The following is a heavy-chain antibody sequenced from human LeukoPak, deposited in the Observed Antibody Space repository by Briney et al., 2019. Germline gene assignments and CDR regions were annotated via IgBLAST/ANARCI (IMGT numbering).Heavy chain of an antibody. Sequence: PGRSLRLSCAASGFTFSSYGMHWVRQAPGKGLEWVAVISYDGSNKYYADSVKGRFTISRDNSKNTLYLQMNSLRAEDTAVYYCAKEMAAMVRIVFDYWGQGTLVTVSS. V-gene: IGHV3-30*18. CDR3: AKEMAAMVRIVFDY. D-gene: IGHD5-18*01. J-gene: IGHJ4*02. CDR1: GFTFSSYG. CDR2: ISYDGSNK.